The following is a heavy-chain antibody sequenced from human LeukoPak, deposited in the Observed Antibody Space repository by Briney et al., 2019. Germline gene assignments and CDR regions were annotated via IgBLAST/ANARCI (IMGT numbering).Heavy chain of an antibody. CDR2: ISGSGGST. CDR1: GFTFSSYA. J-gene: IGHJ4*02. V-gene: IGHV3-23*01. CDR3: AKMRQWLVDFDY. D-gene: IGHD6-19*01. Sequence: GGSLRLSCAASGFTFSSYAMSWVRQAPGKGWEWVSAISGSGGSTYYADSVKGRFTISRDNSKNTLYLQMNSLRAEGTAVYYCAKMRQWLVDFDYWGQGTLVTVSS.